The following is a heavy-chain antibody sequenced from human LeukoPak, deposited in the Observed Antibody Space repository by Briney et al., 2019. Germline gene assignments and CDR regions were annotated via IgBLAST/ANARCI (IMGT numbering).Heavy chain of an antibody. V-gene: IGHV3-21*01. Sequence: GGSLRLSCAASGFTFSSYAMSWVRQAPGMGLEWVSSISSSSSYIYYADSVKGRFTISRDNAKNSLYLQMNSLRAEDTAVYYCARAGDHSSLDYWGQGTLVTVSS. CDR3: ARAGDHSSLDY. CDR2: ISSSSSYI. J-gene: IGHJ4*02. D-gene: IGHD6-13*01. CDR1: GFTFSSYA.